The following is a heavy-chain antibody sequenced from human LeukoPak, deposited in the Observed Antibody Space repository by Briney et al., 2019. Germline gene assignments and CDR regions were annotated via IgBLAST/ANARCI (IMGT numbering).Heavy chain of an antibody. CDR1: GFTFSSYE. CDR3: AREGKPTEGYTGAFDN. Sequence: GGALRLSCTASGFTFSSYEMNWVRQAPGKGLEWVSYISSSGTTKYYADSVKGRFTISRDNAKNSLHLQMNSLRAEGTAVYYCAREGKPTEGYTGAFDNWGQGTLVTVSS. CDR2: ISSSGTTK. D-gene: IGHD5-24*01. J-gene: IGHJ4*02. V-gene: IGHV3-48*03.